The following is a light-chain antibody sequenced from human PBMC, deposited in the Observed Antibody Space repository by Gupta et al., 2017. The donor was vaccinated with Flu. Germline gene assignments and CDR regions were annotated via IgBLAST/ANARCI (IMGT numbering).Light chain of an antibody. Sequence: DIQMTQSPSTLSASVGDRVTITCRASQSISSWLAWYQQKPGKAPKLLIYKASSLESGVPSRFSGSGSGTEFTLTISSLQPDDFATYYCQQYNSYWWTFGQGTKVESK. CDR2: KAS. CDR1: QSISSW. J-gene: IGKJ1*01. CDR3: QQYNSYWWT. V-gene: IGKV1-5*03.